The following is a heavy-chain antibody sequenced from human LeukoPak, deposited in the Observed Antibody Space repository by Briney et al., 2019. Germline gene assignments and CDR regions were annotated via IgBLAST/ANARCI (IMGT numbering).Heavy chain of an antibody. D-gene: IGHD6-19*01. Sequence: GESLKISCKGSGYRFTSYWIGWVRQMPGKGLECMGIIYPGDSDTRYSPSFQGQVTMSADKSTSTAYLQWSSLKASDTAMYYCARLYSSGSGYWGQGTLVAVSS. V-gene: IGHV5-51*01. J-gene: IGHJ4*02. CDR1: GYRFTSYW. CDR2: IYPGDSDT. CDR3: ARLYSSGSGY.